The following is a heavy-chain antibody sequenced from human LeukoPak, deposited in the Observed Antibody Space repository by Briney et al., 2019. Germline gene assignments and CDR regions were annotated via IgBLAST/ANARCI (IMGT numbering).Heavy chain of an antibody. CDR3: AKDSHLRGTVSFDY. J-gene: IGHJ4*02. CDR2: ISGSGGST. V-gene: IGHV3-23*01. Sequence: PGGSLRLSCAASGFTLSSYAMSWVRQAPGKGLEWVSAISGSGGSTYYADSVKGRFTISRDNSKNTLYLQMNSLRAEDTAVYYCAKDSHLRGTVSFDYWGQGTLVTVSS. D-gene: IGHD2-8*02. CDR1: GFTLSSYA.